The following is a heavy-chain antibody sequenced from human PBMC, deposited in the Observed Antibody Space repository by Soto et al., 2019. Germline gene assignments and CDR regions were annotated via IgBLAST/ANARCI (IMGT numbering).Heavy chain of an antibody. J-gene: IGHJ3*02. D-gene: IGHD4-4*01. CDR3: ARDRTVLAFDI. CDR2: IYYSGST. V-gene: IGHV4-30-4*01. CDR1: GGSISSGDYY. Sequence: QVQLQESGPGLVKPSQTLSLPCTVSGGSISSGDYYWSWIRQPPGKGLDWIGYIYYSGSTYYQPSIKSRVTISVDTSKNQFSLKLSSVTAADTAVYYCARDRTVLAFDIWGQGTMVTVSS.